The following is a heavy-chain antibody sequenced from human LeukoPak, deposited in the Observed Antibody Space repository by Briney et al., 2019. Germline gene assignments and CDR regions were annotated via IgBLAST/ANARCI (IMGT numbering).Heavy chain of an antibody. D-gene: IGHD3-22*01. Sequence: ASVKVSCKASGYTFTGYYMHWVRQAPGQGLEWMGRINPNSGGTNYAQKFQGRVTMTRDTSISTVYMELSRLRSDDTAVYYCATAAYDSGSYIVNHDYWGQGTLVTVSS. CDR2: INPNSGGT. CDR1: GYTFTGYY. V-gene: IGHV1-2*06. CDR3: ATAAYDSGSYIVNHDY. J-gene: IGHJ4*02.